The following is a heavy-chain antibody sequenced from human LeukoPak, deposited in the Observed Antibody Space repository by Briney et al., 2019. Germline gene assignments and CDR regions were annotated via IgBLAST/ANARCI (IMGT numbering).Heavy chain of an antibody. D-gene: IGHD3-22*01. CDR3: AREYVLAYYDSSGPRGYMDV. J-gene: IGHJ6*03. CDR1: GYTFSSYG. V-gene: IGHV1-18*01. Sequence: ASVKVSCKASGYTFSSYGINWVRQAPGEGLEWMGWISAYNGDTIYAQKFQGRVTMTADTSTNTAYMDLRSLRSDDTAVYYCAREYVLAYYDSSGPRGYMDVWGKGTTVTISS. CDR2: ISAYNGDT.